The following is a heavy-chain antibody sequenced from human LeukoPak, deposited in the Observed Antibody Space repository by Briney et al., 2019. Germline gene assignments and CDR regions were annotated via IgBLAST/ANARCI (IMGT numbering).Heavy chain of an antibody. J-gene: IGHJ4*02. CDR2: INWNGGST. V-gene: IGHV3-20*04. D-gene: IGHD3-22*01. CDR3: ARGWFFLGY. Sequence: PGGSLRLSCVASGFTFNNYAMSWVRQAPGKGLEWVSGINWNGGSTAYADSVKGRFTISRDNAKNSLYLQMNSLRGEDTALYYCARGWFFLGYWGQGTLVTVSS. CDR1: GFTFNNYA.